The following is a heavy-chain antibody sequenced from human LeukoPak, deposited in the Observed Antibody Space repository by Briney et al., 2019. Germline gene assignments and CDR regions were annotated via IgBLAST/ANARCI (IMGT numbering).Heavy chain of an antibody. CDR3: ARDVNDILTGYSANWFDP. CDR2: INPSGGST. J-gene: IGHJ5*02. Sequence: ASVKASCKASGYTFTSYYMHWVRQAPGQGLEWMGIINPSGGSTSYAQKFQGRVTMTRDTSTSTVYMELSSLRSEDTAVYYCARDVNDILTGYSANWFDPWGQGTLVTVSS. D-gene: IGHD3-9*01. V-gene: IGHV1-46*01. CDR1: GYTFTSYY.